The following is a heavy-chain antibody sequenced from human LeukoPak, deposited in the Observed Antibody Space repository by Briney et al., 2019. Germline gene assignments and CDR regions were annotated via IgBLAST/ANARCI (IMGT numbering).Heavy chain of an antibody. J-gene: IGHJ4*02. Sequence: GGSLRLSCVGAGFSNADYGMSWVRQGPGKGLEWVAGIDWNGDALQYADSVKGRFTISRGNAKNSLYLQMDILRPEDTGVYYCARDLSATWYSLAYWGQGTLVTVSS. V-gene: IGHV3-20*04. D-gene: IGHD2-21*02. CDR3: ARDLSATWYSLAY. CDR2: IDWNGDAL. CDR1: GFSNADYG.